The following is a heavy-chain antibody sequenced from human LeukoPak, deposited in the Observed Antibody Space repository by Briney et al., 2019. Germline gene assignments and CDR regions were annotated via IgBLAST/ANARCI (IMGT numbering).Heavy chain of an antibody. CDR3: AKLRRIVATMDV. J-gene: IGHJ6*04. V-gene: IGHV3-30*18. CDR2: ISYDGSNK. CDR1: GFTFSSYG. D-gene: IGHD5-12*01. Sequence: GGSLRLSCAASGFTFSSYGMHWVRQAPGKGLEWVAVISYDGSNKYYADSVKGRFTISRDNSKNTLYLQMNSLRAEDTAVYYCAKLRRIVATMDVWGKGTTVTISS.